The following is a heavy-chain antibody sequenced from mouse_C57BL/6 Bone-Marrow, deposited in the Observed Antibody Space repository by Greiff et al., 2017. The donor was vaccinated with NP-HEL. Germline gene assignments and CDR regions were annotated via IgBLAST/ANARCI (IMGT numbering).Heavy chain of an antibody. CDR3: ARSRDYAMDY. CDR2: IHPNSGST. J-gene: IGHJ4*01. CDR1: GYTFTSYW. Sequence: VQLQQPGAELVKPGASVKLSCKASGYTFTSYWMHWVKQRPGQGLEWIGMIHPNSGSTNYNEKFTSKATLTVDKSSSTAYMQLSSLTSEDSAVYYCARSRDYAMDYWGQGTSVTVSS. V-gene: IGHV1-64*01.